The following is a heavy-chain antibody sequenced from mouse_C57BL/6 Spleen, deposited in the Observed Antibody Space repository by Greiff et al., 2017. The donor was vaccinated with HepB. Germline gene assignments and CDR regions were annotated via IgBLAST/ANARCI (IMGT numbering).Heavy chain of an antibody. CDR3: AIRGSSYDWYFDV. D-gene: IGHD1-1*01. J-gene: IGHJ1*03. V-gene: IGHV1-74*01. Sequence: VKQRPGQGLEWIGRIHSSDSDTNYNQKFKGKATLTVDKSSSTAYMQLSSLTSEDSAVYYCAIRGSSYDWYFDVWGTGTTVTVSS. CDR2: IHSSDSDT.